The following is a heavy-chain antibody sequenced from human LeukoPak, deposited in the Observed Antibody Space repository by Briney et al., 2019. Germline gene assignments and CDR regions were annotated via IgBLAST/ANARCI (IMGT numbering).Heavy chain of an antibody. CDR3: ARGYGYGFDY. CDR1: GYIVSSHSAA. Sequence: SRTLSLTCAISGYIVSSHSAAWLWLRQSPSRGLVWLGRTYYRSKWYIDYAVSVKSRITVNPDTSKNQFSLQLNSVTPEDTAAYYCARGYGYGFDYWGQGTLVTVSS. D-gene: IGHD5-18*01. CDR2: TYYRSKWYI. J-gene: IGHJ4*02. V-gene: IGHV6-1*01.